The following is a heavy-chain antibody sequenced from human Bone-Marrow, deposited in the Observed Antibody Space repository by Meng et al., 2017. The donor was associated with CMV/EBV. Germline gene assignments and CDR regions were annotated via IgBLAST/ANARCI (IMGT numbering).Heavy chain of an antibody. CDR2: INPNSGGT. D-gene: IGHD1-1*01. CDR1: GYNFIDYL. Sequence: ASVKVSCKASGYNFIDYLLHWVRQAPGQGPEWMGCINPNSGGTIYTQNLQDRVTMTRDTSIRTAYMELSGLRSDDTAVYYCARPNCRTGICFTDYFDSWGQGTLVTVSS. CDR3: ARPNCRTGICFTDYFDS. J-gene: IGHJ4*02. V-gene: IGHV1-2*02.